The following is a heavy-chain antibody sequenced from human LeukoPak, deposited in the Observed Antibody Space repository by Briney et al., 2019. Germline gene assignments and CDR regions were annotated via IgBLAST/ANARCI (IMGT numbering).Heavy chain of an antibody. Sequence: ASVKVSCKASGYTFTGYYMHWVRQAPGQGLEWRGWINPNSGGTNYAQKFQGRVTMTRDTSISTAYMEPSRLRSDDTAVYYCARGPMGDDYYDSSGYYSNYSDYWGQGTLVTVSS. CDR2: INPNSGGT. V-gene: IGHV1-2*02. J-gene: IGHJ4*02. D-gene: IGHD3-22*01. CDR3: ARGPMGDDYYDSSGYYSNYSDY. CDR1: GYTFTGYY.